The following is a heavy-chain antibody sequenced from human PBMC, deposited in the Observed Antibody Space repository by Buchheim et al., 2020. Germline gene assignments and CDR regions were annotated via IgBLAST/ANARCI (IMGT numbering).Heavy chain of an antibody. CDR1: GGSISSGNYY. D-gene: IGHD6-13*01. CDR2: INHSGST. V-gene: IGHV4-30-4*08. CDR3: ARGSVQQLGVGDAFDI. J-gene: IGHJ3*02. Sequence: QVHLQESGPGLVKPSQTLSLTCSVSGGSISSGNYYWSWIRQPPGKGLEWIGEINHSGSTNYNPSLKSRVTISVDTSKNQFSLKLSSVTAADTAVYYCARGSVQQLGVGDAFDIWGQGT.